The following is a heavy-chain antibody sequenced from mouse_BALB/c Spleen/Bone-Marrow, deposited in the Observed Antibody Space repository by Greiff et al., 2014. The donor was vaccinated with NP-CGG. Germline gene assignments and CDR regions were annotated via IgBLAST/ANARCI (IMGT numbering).Heavy chain of an antibody. CDR1: GFNIKDTY. CDR2: IDPANGNT. CDR3: ASYRYGWYFDV. Sequence: VQLKESGAELVKPGASVKLSCTASGFNIKDTYMHWVRQRPEQGLEWIGRIDPANGNTKYDPKFQGKATITADTSSNTAYLQLSSLKSEDTAVYYCASYRYGWYFDVWGAGTTVTVSS. D-gene: IGHD2-14*01. J-gene: IGHJ1*01. V-gene: IGHV14-3*02.